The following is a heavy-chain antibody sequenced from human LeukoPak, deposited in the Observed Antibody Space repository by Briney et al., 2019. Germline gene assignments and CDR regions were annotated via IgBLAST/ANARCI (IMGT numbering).Heavy chain of an antibody. D-gene: IGHD3-22*01. CDR1: GGTFSSYA. CDR3: ARAPFSRSKIVVTPNFDY. V-gene: IGHV1-69*13. Sequence: GASVKVACKASGGTFSSYAISWVRQAPGQGLEWMGGIIPIFGTANYAQKFQGRVTITADESTSTAYMELSSLRSEDTAEYYCARAPFSRSKIVVTPNFDYWGQGTLATVSS. CDR2: IIPIFGTA. J-gene: IGHJ4*02.